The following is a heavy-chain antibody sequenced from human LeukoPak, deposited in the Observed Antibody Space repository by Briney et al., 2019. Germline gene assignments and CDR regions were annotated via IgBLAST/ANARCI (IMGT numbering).Heavy chain of an antibody. CDR2: IYYTET. CDR1: GGSVSNYY. V-gene: IGHV4-59*02. Sequence: SETLSLTCTVSGGSVSNYYRSWIRQSPGKGLEWIGYIYYTETSYNPSLKSRVTISADTSKNQFSLKLYSVTAADTAVYYCATRKLGNDYWGQGTLVTVSS. J-gene: IGHJ4*02. D-gene: IGHD7-27*01. CDR3: ATRKLGNDY.